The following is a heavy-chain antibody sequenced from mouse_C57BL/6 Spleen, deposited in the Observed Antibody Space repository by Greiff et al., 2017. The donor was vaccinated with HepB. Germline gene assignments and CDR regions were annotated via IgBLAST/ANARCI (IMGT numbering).Heavy chain of an antibody. CDR3: TRERENYGSSPWFAY. CDR1: GYTFTDYE. CDR2: IDPETGGT. D-gene: IGHD1-1*01. Sequence: VQLQESGAELVRPGASVTLSCKASGYTFTDYEMHWVKQTPVHGLEWIGAIDPETGGTAYNQKFKGKAILTADKSSSTAYMELRSLTSEDSAVYYCTRERENYGSSPWFAYWGQGTLVTVSA. J-gene: IGHJ3*01. V-gene: IGHV1-15*01.